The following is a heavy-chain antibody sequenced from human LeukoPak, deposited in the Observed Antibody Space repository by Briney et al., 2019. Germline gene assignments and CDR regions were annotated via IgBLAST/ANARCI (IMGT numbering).Heavy chain of an antibody. J-gene: IGHJ4*02. CDR1: GFTFSSYS. CDR3: ARDDFWSGYSHFDY. V-gene: IGHV3-48*01. D-gene: IGHD3-3*01. Sequence: PGGSLRLSCAASGFTFSSYSMNWVRQAPGEGLEWVSYISSSSSTIYYADSVKGRFTISRDNAKNSLYLQMNSLRAEDTAVYYCARDDFWSGYSHFDYWGQGTLVTVSS. CDR2: ISSSSSTI.